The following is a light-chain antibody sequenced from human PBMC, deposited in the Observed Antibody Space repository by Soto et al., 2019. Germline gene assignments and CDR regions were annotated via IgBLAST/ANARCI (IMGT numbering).Light chain of an antibody. Sequence: EIVMTQSPATLSVSPGEGATLSCRASQSVSSNLAWYQQKPCQVPRLLIYGAYIRATGIPARISGSGSGKEFTLTNSSLQSEDFAVYYCQQYNNLPYTFVQGTKLEIK. CDR1: QSVSSN. V-gene: IGKV3-15*01. J-gene: IGKJ2*01. CDR2: GAY. CDR3: QQYNNLPYT.